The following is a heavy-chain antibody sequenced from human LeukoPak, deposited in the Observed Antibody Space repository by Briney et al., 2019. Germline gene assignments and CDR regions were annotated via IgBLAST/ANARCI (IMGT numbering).Heavy chain of an antibody. CDR1: GFTFDDYG. V-gene: IGHV3-20*04. D-gene: IGHD6-19*01. Sequence: GGSLRLSCAASGFTFDDYGMSWVRQAPGKGLEWVSGINWNGGSTTYADSVRGRFTISRDNAKNSLYLQMSSLRAEDTALYYCVRETSIAVAGTIYFYFYMDVWGKGTTVTVSS. J-gene: IGHJ6*03. CDR3: VRETSIAVAGTIYFYFYMDV. CDR2: INWNGGST.